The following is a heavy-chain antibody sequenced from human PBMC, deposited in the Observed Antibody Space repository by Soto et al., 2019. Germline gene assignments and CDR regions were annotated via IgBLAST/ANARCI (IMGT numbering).Heavy chain of an antibody. J-gene: IGHJ4*02. V-gene: IGHV4-59*01. D-gene: IGHD5-18*01. Sequence: SETLSLTCTVSGGSISSYYWSWIRQPPGKGLEWIGYIYYSGSTNYNPSLKSRVTISVDTSKNQFSLKLSSVTAADTAVYYCARLRTAMVSRIDYWGQGTLVTVSS. CDR1: GGSISSYY. CDR2: IYYSGST. CDR3: ARLRTAMVSRIDY.